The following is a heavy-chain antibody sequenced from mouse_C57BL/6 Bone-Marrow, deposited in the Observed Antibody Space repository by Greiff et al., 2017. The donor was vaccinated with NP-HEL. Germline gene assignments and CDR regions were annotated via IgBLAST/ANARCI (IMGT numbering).Heavy chain of an antibody. Sequence: QVQLQQPGAELVKPGASVKMSCKASGYTFTSYWITWVKQRPGQGLEWIGDIYPGSGSTNYNEKFKSKATLTVDTSSSTAYMQLSSPTSEDSAVYYCARERLTQAWFAYWGQGTLVTVSA. CDR2: IYPGSGST. D-gene: IGHD3-2*02. V-gene: IGHV1-55*01. J-gene: IGHJ3*01. CDR3: ARERLTQAWFAY. CDR1: GYTFTSYW.